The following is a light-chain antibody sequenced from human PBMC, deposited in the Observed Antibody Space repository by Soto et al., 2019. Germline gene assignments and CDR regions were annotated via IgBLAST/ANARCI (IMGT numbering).Light chain of an antibody. CDR2: DAS. CDR1: QSVSSY. V-gene: IGKV3-11*01. Sequence: ERVLTQSPATLSLSKGERATLSCRASQSVSSYLAWYQQKPGQAPRLLIYDASNRATGIPARFSGSGSGTDFTLTISSLEPEDFAVYYCQQRSNWPSFGGGTKVDIK. J-gene: IGKJ4*01. CDR3: QQRSNWPS.